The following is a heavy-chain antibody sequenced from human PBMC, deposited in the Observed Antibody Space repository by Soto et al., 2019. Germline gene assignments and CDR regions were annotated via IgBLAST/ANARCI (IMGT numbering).Heavy chain of an antibody. CDR3: ARDQSFDRTYYDCIDV. V-gene: IGHV1-18*01. Sequence: QVQLVQSGAEVKMPGASVRVSCKSSGYPFTHYGITWIRQAPGQGLAWMGWTSPFNGNTNYGQTVQGRVTLTTETSTSTLYMELRSLRSDDTAVYYCARDQSFDRTYYDCIDVWGQGTTVTVSS. CDR1: GYPFTHYG. CDR2: TSPFNGNT. D-gene: IGHD3-10*01. J-gene: IGHJ6*02.